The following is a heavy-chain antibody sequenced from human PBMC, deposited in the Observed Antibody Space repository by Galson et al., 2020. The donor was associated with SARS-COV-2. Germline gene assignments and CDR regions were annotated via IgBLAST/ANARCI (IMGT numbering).Heavy chain of an antibody. D-gene: IGHD3-9*01. J-gene: IGHJ6*02. Sequence: QLGESLKISCAASGFTFSSYGMHWVRQAPGKGLEWVAVISYDGSNKYYADSVKGRFTISRDNSKNTLYLQMNSLRAEDTAVYYCAKDAGLVTDPYYYYYGMDVWGQGTTVTVSS. V-gene: IGHV3-30*18. CDR2: ISYDGSNK. CDR1: GFTFSSYG. CDR3: AKDAGLVTDPYYYYYGMDV.